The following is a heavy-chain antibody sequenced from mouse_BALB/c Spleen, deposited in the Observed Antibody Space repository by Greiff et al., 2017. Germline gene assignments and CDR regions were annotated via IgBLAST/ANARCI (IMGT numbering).Heavy chain of an antibody. Sequence: VQLQQPGAELVRPGASVKLSCKASGYTFTSYWINWVKQRPGQGLEWIGNIYPSDSYTNYNQKFKDKATLTVDKSSSTAYMQLSSPTSEDSAVYYCTSEVRRTVFAYWGQGTLVTVSA. CDR3: TSEVRRTVFAY. D-gene: IGHD2-14*01. J-gene: IGHJ3*01. V-gene: IGHV1-69*02. CDR2: IYPSDSYT. CDR1: GYTFTSYW.